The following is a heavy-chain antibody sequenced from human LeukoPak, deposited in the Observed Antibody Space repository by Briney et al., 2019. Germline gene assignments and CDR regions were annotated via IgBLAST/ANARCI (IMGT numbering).Heavy chain of an antibody. J-gene: IGHJ4*02. CDR1: GYTFTSYA. CDR2: INPNSGGT. V-gene: IGHV1-2*02. D-gene: IGHD3-16*02. Sequence: ASVKVSCKASGYTFTSYAMNWVRQAPGQGLEWMGWINPNSGGTNYAQKFQGRVTMTRDTSISTAYMELSRLRSDDTAVYYCAIPPNYDYVWGSYRYIGEQPFDYWGQGTLVTVSS. CDR3: AIPPNYDYVWGSYRYIGEQPFDY.